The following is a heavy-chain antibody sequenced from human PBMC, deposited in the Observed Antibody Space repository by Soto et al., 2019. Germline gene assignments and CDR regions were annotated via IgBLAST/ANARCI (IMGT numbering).Heavy chain of an antibody. J-gene: IGHJ4*02. CDR3: ARHGRWIQLWFDY. V-gene: IGHV4-39*01. Sequence: QLQLQESGPGLVKPSETLSLTCTVSGGSISSSSYYWGWIRQPPGKGLEWIGSIYYSGSTYYNPSLKSRVTISVDTSKNQFSLKLSSVTAADTAVYYCARHGRWIQLWFDYWGQGTLVTVSS. CDR1: GGSISSSSYY. D-gene: IGHD5-18*01. CDR2: IYYSGST.